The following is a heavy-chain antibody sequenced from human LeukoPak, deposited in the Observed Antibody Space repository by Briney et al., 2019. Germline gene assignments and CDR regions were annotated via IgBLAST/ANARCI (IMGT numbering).Heavy chain of an antibody. V-gene: IGHV3-21*01. Sequence: PGGSLRLSCAASGFTFSIYEMNWVRQAPGKGLEWVSSISSSGDYKFYADSLKGRFTISKDNAKNSLYLHMNSLRAEDTAVYYCAREDDFWSGPFDYWGQGTLVTVSS. CDR1: GFTFSIYE. CDR3: AREDDFWSGPFDY. CDR2: ISSSGDYK. J-gene: IGHJ4*02. D-gene: IGHD3-3*01.